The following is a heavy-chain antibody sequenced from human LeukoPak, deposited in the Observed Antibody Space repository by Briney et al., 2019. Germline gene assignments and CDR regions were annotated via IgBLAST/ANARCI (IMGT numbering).Heavy chain of an antibody. Sequence: SETLSLTCTVSGGSISSHYWSWIRQPPGKGLEWIGYIYCSGSTNYNPSLKSRVTISVDTSKNQFSLKLSSVTAADTAVYYCARDLDTSGWYVGAFDIWGQGTMVTVSS. D-gene: IGHD6-19*01. J-gene: IGHJ3*02. CDR1: GGSISSHY. V-gene: IGHV4-59*11. CDR2: IYCSGST. CDR3: ARDLDTSGWYVGAFDI.